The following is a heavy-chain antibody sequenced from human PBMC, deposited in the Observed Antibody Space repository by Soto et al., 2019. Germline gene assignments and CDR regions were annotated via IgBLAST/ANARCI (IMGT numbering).Heavy chain of an antibody. CDR3: ARNFWSGPDYYYYYYMDV. Sequence: SVKVSCKASGGTFSSYTISWVRQAPGQGLEWMGRIIPILGIANYAQKFQGRVTITADKSTSTAYMELSSLRSEDTAVYYCARNFWSGPDYYYYYYMDVWGKGTTVTVSS. D-gene: IGHD3-3*01. V-gene: IGHV1-69*02. J-gene: IGHJ6*03. CDR1: GGTFSSYT. CDR2: IIPILGIA.